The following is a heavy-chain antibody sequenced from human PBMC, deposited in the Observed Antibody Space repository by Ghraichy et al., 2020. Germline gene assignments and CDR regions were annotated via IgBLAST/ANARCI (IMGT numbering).Heavy chain of an antibody. D-gene: IGHD3-3*01. CDR2: ISGSGKVQ. Sequence: GGSLRLSCVASGFTFSNYGMSWVRQGPGKGLEWVSSISGSGKVQFSTDSVKGRFTITSDNSRNTVYLEMNSLRAEDTSIYYAAQPGLTIFGYSYDFESWGQGTLVTVSS. J-gene: IGHJ4*02. CDR3: AQPGLTIFGYSYDFES. CDR1: GFTFSNYG. V-gene: IGHV3-23*01.